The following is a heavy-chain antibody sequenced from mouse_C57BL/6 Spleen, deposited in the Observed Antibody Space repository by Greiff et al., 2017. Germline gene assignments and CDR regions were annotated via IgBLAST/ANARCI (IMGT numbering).Heavy chain of an antibody. CDR3: TGGYYGSSLYAMDY. V-gene: IGHV6-3*01. CDR1: GFTFSNYW. D-gene: IGHD1-1*01. Sequence: EVHLVESGGGLVQPGGSMKLSCVASGFTFSNYWMNWVRQSPEKGLEWVAQIRLKSDNYATHYAESVKGRFTISRDDSKSSVYLQMNNLRAEDTEIYYCTGGYYGSSLYAMDYWGQGTSVTVSS. CDR2: IRLKSDNYAT. J-gene: IGHJ4*01.